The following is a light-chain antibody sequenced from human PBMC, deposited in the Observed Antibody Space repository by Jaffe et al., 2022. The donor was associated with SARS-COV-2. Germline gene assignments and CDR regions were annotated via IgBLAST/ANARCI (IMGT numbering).Light chain of an antibody. Sequence: EIVMTQSPVTLSVSPGERATLSCRASQSVSNNLAWYQQKPGQAPRLLIYGASTRATGVPARFSGSGSGTEFTLTISGLQSEDFAVYYCQQYNNWPPGTFGGGAKVEIK. V-gene: IGKV3-15*01. CDR1: QSVSNN. CDR2: GAS. CDR3: QQYNNWPPGT. J-gene: IGKJ4*01.